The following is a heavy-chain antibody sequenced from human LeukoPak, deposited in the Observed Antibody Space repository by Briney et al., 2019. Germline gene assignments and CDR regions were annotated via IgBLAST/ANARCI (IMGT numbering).Heavy chain of an antibody. Sequence: PGGSLRLSCAASGFTFSSYWMSWVRQAPGKGLEWVANIKQDGSEKYYVDSVKGRFTISRDNAKNSLYLQMNSLRAEDTAVYYCARIPQGYSSGWHDPRYWYFDLWGRGTLVTVSS. CDR1: GFTFSSYW. J-gene: IGHJ2*01. D-gene: IGHD6-25*01. CDR2: IKQDGSEK. CDR3: ARIPQGYSSGWHDPRYWYFDL. V-gene: IGHV3-7*01.